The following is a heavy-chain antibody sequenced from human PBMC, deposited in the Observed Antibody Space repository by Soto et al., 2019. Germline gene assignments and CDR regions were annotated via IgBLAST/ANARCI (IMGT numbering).Heavy chain of an antibody. V-gene: IGHV3-53*01. Sequence: PGGSLRLSCAASGFTVSSNYMSWVRQAPGKGLEWVSVIYSGGSTYYADSVKGRFTISRDNSKNTLYLQMNSLRAEDTAVYYCASVIAAGSTYYLDYWGQVTLVTVS. J-gene: IGHJ4*02. CDR1: GFTVSSNY. CDR2: IYSGGST. D-gene: IGHD6-13*01. CDR3: ASVIAAGSTYYLDY.